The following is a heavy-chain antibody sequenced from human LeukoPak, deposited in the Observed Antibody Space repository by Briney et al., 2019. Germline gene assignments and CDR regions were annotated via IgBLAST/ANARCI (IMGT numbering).Heavy chain of an antibody. Sequence: GGSLRLSCAASGFTFSSIAMSWVRQAPGKGLEWVSGISGSGGSTYYADSVKGRFTISRDNSKNTLYLQMNSLRAEDTAVYYCARGGSYGEDYFDYWGQGTLVTVSS. CDR2: ISGSGGST. J-gene: IGHJ4*02. CDR1: GFTFSSIA. CDR3: ARGGSYGEDYFDY. V-gene: IGHV3-23*01. D-gene: IGHD1-26*01.